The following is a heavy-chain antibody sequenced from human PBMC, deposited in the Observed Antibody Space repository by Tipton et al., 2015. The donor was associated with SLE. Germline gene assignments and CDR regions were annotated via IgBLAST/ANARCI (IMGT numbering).Heavy chain of an antibody. Sequence: SLRLSCAASGFPFSSFGVNWVRQAPGKGLEWVAVIWYDGSNKYYADSVRGRFTISRDNSKNTLYLQMNSLRAEDTAVYYCARGDNTGGSWGQGTLVTVSS. D-gene: IGHD1-14*01. CDR3: ARGDNTGGS. V-gene: IGHV3-33*08. CDR2: IWYDGSNK. J-gene: IGHJ5*02. CDR1: GFPFSSFG.